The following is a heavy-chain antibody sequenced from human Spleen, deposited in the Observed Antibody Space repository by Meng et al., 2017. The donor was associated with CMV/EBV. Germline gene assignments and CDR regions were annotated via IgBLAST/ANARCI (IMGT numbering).Heavy chain of an antibody. J-gene: IGHJ4*02. CDR2: ISSGSDHI. V-gene: IGHV3-21*01. Sequence: GESLKISCAASGFTFSSYSMNWVRQAPGKGLEWVSAISSGSDHIYYADSVRGRFTVSRDNSKNTMDLQINRLRVEDSAVYYCARGVYGDYFDYWGQGTLVTVSS. CDR3: ARGVYGDYFDY. CDR1: GFTFSSYS. D-gene: IGHD4-17*01.